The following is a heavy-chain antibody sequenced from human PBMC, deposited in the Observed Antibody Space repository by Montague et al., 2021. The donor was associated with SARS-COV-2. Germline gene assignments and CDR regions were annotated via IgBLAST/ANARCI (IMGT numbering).Heavy chain of an antibody. CDR3: ARGGGYYNYGLDV. J-gene: IGHJ6*02. Sequence: SETLSLTCTVSGGSISNYYWSWIWQPPGRGLEWIGYIYYSGSTDYSPSLKSRVTISLDTSKIQFSPKVTSVSAADTAVYYCARGGGYYNYGLDVWGPGTTVTVSS. D-gene: IGHD3-22*01. CDR1: GGSISNYY. CDR2: IYYSGST. V-gene: IGHV4-59*01.